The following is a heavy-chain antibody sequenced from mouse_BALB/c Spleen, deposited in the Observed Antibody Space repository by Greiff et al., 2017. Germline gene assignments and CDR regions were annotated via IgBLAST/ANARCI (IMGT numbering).Heavy chain of an antibody. V-gene: IGHV1-63*02. CDR2: IYPGGGYT. J-gene: IGHJ2*01. CDR3: ARLGTTATIPFDY. D-gene: IGHD1-2*01. Sequence: VKLVESGAELVRPGTSVKISCKASGYTFTNYWLGWVKQRPGHGLEWIGDIYPGGGYTNYNEKFKGKATLTADTSSSTAYMQLSSLTSEDSAVYFCARLGTTATIPFDYWGQGTTLTVSS. CDR1: GYTFTNYW.